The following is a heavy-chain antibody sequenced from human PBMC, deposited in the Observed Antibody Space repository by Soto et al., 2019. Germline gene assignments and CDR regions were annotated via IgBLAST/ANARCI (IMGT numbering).Heavy chain of an antibody. CDR3: ARDLADVNLWDGFDV. CDR2: IVPMLGTT. V-gene: IGHV1-69*01. CDR1: GDTFNSYG. D-gene: IGHD6-13*01. J-gene: IGHJ3*01. Sequence: QVQLVQSGPELKKTGSSVKVSCKSPGDTFNSYGISWVRQAPGQGLEWMGGIVPMLGTTNLALKFEDRVTITADELTTTVYMEIRGLTSEDTAVYYCARDLADVNLWDGFDVWGHGTRVTVSS.